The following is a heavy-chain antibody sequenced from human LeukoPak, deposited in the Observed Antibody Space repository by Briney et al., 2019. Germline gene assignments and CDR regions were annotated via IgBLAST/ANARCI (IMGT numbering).Heavy chain of an antibody. CDR1: GFSSSHYA. J-gene: IGHJ4*02. Sequence: GGSLRLSCAASGFSSSHYALHWVRQAPGKGLEWLAFISYDGNVKYYADSVKGRFTVSRDDSKITLYLQMSSLRTEDTALYYCARDFSTKYSQDYWGQGTLVTVSS. CDR3: ARDFSTKYSQDY. CDR2: ISYDGNVK. V-gene: IGHV3-30-3*01. D-gene: IGHD1-26*01.